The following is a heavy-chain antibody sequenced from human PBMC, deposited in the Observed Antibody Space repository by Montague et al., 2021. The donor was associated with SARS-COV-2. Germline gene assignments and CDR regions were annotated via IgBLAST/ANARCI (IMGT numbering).Heavy chain of an antibody. V-gene: IGHV4-39*01. D-gene: IGHD2-2*01. J-gene: IGHJ4*02. CDR1: GGSIRRPDDA. CDR2: ISYAGRN. CDR3: ARQLPSYCSINKCYPYYFAV. Sequence: SETLSLTCTVSGGSIRRPDDAWRWIRHSPGKGWDWIGSISYAGRNYYNPSLRSRVSFSMYTSKNHFSLSLNSVTAADTAVYFCARQLPSYCSINKCYPYYFAVWGQGALVTVSS.